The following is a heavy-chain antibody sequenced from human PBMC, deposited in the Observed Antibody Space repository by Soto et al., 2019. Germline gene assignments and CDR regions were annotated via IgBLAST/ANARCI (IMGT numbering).Heavy chain of an antibody. CDR3: ARCRNGAYAEGMDV. V-gene: IGHV4-30-4*01. CDR1: GGSISSGDYY. J-gene: IGHJ6*02. Sequence: QVQLQESGPGLVKPSQTLSLTCTVSGGSISSGDYYWSWIRQPPGKGLEWIGYIYYSGSTYYNPSLKSRVTLSVDTSTNQFSLKLSSVTAADTAVYYCARCRNGAYAEGMDVWGQGTTVTVSS. D-gene: IGHD4-17*01. CDR2: IYYSGST.